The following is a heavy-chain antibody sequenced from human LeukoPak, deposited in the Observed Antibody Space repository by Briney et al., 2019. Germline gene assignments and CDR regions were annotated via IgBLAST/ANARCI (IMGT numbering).Heavy chain of an antibody. J-gene: IGHJ5*02. V-gene: IGHV1-2*02. CDR3: ARGGDYGDYGWFDP. Sequence: ASVKVSCKASGYTFTGYYMHWVRQAPGQGLEWMGWINPNSGGTNYAQKFQGRVTMTRDTSISTAYMELSSLRSEDTAVYYCARGGDYGDYGWFDPWGQGTLVTVSS. D-gene: IGHD4-17*01. CDR1: GYTFTGYY. CDR2: INPNSGGT.